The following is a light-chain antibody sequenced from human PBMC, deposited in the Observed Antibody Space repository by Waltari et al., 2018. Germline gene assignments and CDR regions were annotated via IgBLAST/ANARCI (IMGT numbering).Light chain of an antibody. V-gene: IGKV3-20*01. J-gene: IGKJ1*01. CDR2: VAS. Sequence: DIVLTQSPGTLSLSPGERATISCRARQTVTINYLAWYQQKPGQAPRLLIYVASHRATGIPDRFSGSGSGTDFTLTISRLEPEDSAVYYCQQYGSSPWTFGQGTKVEIK. CDR3: QQYGSSPWT. CDR1: QTVTINY.